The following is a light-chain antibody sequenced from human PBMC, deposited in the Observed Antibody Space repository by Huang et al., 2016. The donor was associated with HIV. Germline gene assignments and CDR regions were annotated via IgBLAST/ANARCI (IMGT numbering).Light chain of an antibody. CDR3: QQRSNRPPLT. CDR2: DAS. V-gene: IGKV3-11*01. CDR1: QSVNSY. J-gene: IGKJ4*01. Sequence: EIILTQSPATLSLSPGERATLSCRASQSVNSYLAWYQQKPGQAPRLLIYDASNRATGIPARCSGSGSGTDFTLTISSLEPEDFAVYYCQQRSNRPPLTFGGGTKVEIK.